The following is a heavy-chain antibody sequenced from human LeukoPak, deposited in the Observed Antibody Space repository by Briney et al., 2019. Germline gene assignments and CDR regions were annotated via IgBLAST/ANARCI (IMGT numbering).Heavy chain of an antibody. V-gene: IGHV3-11*01. J-gene: IGHJ3*02. CDR3: ARERYSSSWYGAFDI. D-gene: IGHD6-13*01. CDR1: GFTFSDFY. CDR2: MRGSGGDI. Sequence: GGSLRLSCAASGFTFSDFYMGWIRQAPGKGLEGVAYMRGSGGDIYYADSVKGRFTISRDNAKNSLYLQMNSLRAEDTAVYYCARERYSSSWYGAFDIWGQGTMVTVSS.